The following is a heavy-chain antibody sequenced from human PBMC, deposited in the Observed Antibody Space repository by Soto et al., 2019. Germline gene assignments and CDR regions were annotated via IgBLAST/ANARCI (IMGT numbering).Heavy chain of an antibody. V-gene: IGHV1-46*01. CDR2: INPSGGST. J-gene: IGHJ4*02. Sequence: GASVKVSCKASGYTFTSYYMHWVRQAPGQGLEWMGIINPSGGSTSYAQKFQGRVTMTRDTSTSTVYMELSSLRSEDTAVYYCAKDQEGWGFGETLVPFDYWGQATLVTVSS. CDR1: GYTFTSYY. D-gene: IGHD3-10*01. CDR3: AKDQEGWGFGETLVPFDY.